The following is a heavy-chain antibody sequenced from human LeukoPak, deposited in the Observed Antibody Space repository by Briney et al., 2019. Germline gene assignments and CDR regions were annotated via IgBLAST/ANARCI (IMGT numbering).Heavy chain of an antibody. D-gene: IGHD4-23*01. Sequence: SETLSLTCAVYGGSFSGYYWSWIRQPPGKGLEWIGYIYHSGSTYYNPSLKSRVTISVDRSKNQFSLKLSSVTAADTAVYYCARDHGTTVVTWFDYWGQGTLVTVSS. CDR3: ARDHGTTVVTWFDY. J-gene: IGHJ4*02. V-gene: IGHV4-34*01. CDR2: IYHSGST. CDR1: GGSFSGYY.